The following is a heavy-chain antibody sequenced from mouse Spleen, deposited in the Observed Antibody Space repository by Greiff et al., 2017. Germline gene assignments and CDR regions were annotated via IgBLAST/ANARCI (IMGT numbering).Heavy chain of an antibody. J-gene: IGHJ2*01. CDR3: TRNGEVYYFDY. CDR1: GYTFTDYE. Sequence: VQLQQSGAELVRPGASVTLSCKASGYTFTDYEMHWVKQTPVHGLEWIGAIDPETGGTAYNQKFKGKAILTADKSSSTAYMELRSLTSEDSAVYYCTRNGEVYYFDYWGQGTTLTVSS. V-gene: IGHV1-15*01. CDR2: IDPETGGT.